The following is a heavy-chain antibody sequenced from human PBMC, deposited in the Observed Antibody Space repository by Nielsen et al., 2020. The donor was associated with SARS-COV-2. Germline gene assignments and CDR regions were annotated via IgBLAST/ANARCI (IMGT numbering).Heavy chain of an antibody. V-gene: IGHV4-39*01. CDR3: ARQKGIVVVVAATPGVIPWFDP. CDR2: IYYSGST. D-gene: IGHD2-15*01. J-gene: IGHJ5*02. Sequence: PGKGLEWIGSIYYSGSTYYNPSLKSRVTISVDTSKNQFSLKLSSVTAADTAVYYCARQKGIVVVVAATPGVIPWFDPWGQGTLVTVSS.